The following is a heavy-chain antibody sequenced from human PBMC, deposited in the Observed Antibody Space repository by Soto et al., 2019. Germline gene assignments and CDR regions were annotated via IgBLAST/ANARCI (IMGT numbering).Heavy chain of an antibody. V-gene: IGHV3-64*01. CDR3: ASWGAREGYYYMDV. CDR2: ISSNGGST. Sequence: EVQLVESGGGLVQPGGSLRLSCAASGFTFSSYAIHWVRQAPGKGLEYVSAISSNGGSTYYANSVKGRFTISRDNSKNTLYLQMGSLRAEDMAVYYCASWGAREGYYYMDVWGKGTTVTVSS. J-gene: IGHJ6*03. D-gene: IGHD3-16*01. CDR1: GFTFSSYA.